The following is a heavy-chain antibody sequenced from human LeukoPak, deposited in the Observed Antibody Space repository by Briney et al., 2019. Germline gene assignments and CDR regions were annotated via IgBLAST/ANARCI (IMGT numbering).Heavy chain of an antibody. D-gene: IGHD1-14*01. Sequence: GGSLRLTCAASGFTFSSYAMSWVRQAPGKGLEWLSTTGVSSGTTYYGDSVKGRFTISRDNSKNTLYLQMNSLRAEDTGIYYCAKTGQFDPWGQGTLVTVSS. V-gene: IGHV3-23*01. CDR1: GFTFSSYA. CDR2: TGVSSGTT. CDR3: AKTGQFDP. J-gene: IGHJ5*02.